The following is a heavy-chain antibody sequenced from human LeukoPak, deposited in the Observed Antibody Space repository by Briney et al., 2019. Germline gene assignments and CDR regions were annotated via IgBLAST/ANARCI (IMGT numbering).Heavy chain of an antibody. V-gene: IGHV4-4*07. CDR3: ARDPTYYYDTPFDY. CDR1: GGSISSYY. J-gene: IGHJ4*02. D-gene: IGHD3-22*01. Sequence: ETLSLTCTVSGGSISSYYWSWIRQPAGKGLEWIGRIYTSGSTNYNPSLKSRVTMSVDTSKNQFSLKLSSVTAADTAVYYCARDPTYYYDTPFDYWGQGTLVTVSS. CDR2: IYTSGST.